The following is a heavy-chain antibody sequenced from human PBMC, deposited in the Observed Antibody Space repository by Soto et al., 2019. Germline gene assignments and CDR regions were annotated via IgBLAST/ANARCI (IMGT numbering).Heavy chain of an antibody. V-gene: IGHV1-69*02. CDR1: GGTFSSYT. CDR3: ARGVAVAGTRFDP. J-gene: IGHJ5*02. D-gene: IGHD6-19*01. CDR2: IIPILGIA. Sequence: QVQLVQSGAEVKKPGSSVKVSCKASGGTFSSYTISWVRQAPGQGLEWMGRIIPILGIANYAQKFQGRVTITADKSTSTAYMEVSSLRSEDTALYYCARGVAVAGTRFDPLGQGTLVPVS.